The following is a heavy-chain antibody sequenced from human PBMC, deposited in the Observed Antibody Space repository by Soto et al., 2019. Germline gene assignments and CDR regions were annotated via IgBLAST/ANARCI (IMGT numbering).Heavy chain of an antibody. Sequence: QVQLQESGPGLLKPSETLSLTCSVSGGSVSNKTYYWSWIRQPPGKRLECIGYVYYSGTTNYNPSLKSRVTISVDLSKNQFCLRLSSVTTADTALYYCARTTAVPNSLRSRYFFDYWGQGTLVTVSS. CDR2: VYYSGTT. D-gene: IGHD4-17*01. CDR1: GGSVSNKTYY. CDR3: ARTTAVPNSLRSRYFFDY. J-gene: IGHJ4*02. V-gene: IGHV4-61*01.